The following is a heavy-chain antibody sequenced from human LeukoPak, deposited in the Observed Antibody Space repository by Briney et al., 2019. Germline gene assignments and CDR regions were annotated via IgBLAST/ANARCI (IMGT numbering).Heavy chain of an antibody. V-gene: IGHV3-43*01. J-gene: IGHJ4*02. CDR3: AKDSASRNYFDY. CDR2: ISWDGGST. Sequence: GGSLRLSCAASGFTFDDYTMHWVRQAPGKGLEWVSLISWDGGSTYYADSVKGRFTISRDNSKNSLYLQMNSLRAEDTALYYCAKDSASRNYFDYWGQGTLVTVSS. CDR1: GFTFDDYT.